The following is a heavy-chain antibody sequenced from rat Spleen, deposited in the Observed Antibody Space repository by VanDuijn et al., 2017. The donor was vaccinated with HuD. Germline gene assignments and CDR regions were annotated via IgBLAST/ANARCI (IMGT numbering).Heavy chain of an antibody. CDR2: ISPSGGST. CDR1: EFTFSNYD. J-gene: IGHJ2*01. V-gene: IGHV5-25*01. Sequence: EVQLVESGGGLVQPGRSLRLSCAASEFTFSNYDMAWVRQAPTRGLEWVASISPSGGSTYYRDSVKGRFTISRDNAKSTLYLQMDSLRSEDTATYYCARSVFDYWGQGVMVTVSS. CDR3: ARSVFDY.